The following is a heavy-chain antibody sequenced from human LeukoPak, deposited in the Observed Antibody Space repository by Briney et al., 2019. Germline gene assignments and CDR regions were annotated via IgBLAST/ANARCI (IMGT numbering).Heavy chain of an antibody. J-gene: IGHJ4*02. D-gene: IGHD5-18*01. CDR1: GYTFSRYW. Sequence: RGSLRLSCAAPGYTFSRYWMHWVREAPGKGVVWVSRINTDGSSTNYADSVKGRFTISRDNTKNTLYLQMNSLRAEDTAMYYCARDHGYSYDSWGQGTLVTVSS. V-gene: IGHV3-74*01. CDR3: ARDHGYSYDS. CDR2: INTDGSST.